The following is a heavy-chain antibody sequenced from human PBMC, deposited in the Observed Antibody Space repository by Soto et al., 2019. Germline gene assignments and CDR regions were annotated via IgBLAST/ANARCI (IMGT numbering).Heavy chain of an antibody. D-gene: IGHD2-15*01. CDR3: AHLGYCSGSNVPLQH. CDR2: ISASGGNT. Sequence: EVQLLESGGGLVLAGGSLRLSCAPSGFTFRNFAMSWVHQAPGKGLEWVSTISASGGNTYSVDSVKGRFTISRDNSKNTLYLQMNSLRVDDSAVYYCAHLGYCSGSNVPLQHWGQGTLVTVSS. V-gene: IGHV3-23*01. CDR1: GFTFRNFA. J-gene: IGHJ1*01.